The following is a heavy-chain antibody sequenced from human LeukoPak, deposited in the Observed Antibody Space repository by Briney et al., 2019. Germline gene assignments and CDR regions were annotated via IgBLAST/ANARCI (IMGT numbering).Heavy chain of an antibody. J-gene: IGHJ4*02. CDR2: ISHDGNNK. V-gene: IGHV3-30*03. D-gene: IGHD7-27*01. Sequence: GTSLRLSCAASGFSFSTYGMHWVRQAPGKGLEWVAVISHDGNNKYYVESVKDRFTISRDNSKNTLYLQMNSLRAEDTAVYYCARDWGNWGYGWYFDHWGQGTPVTVSS. CDR1: GFSFSTYG. CDR3: ARDWGNWGYGWYFDH.